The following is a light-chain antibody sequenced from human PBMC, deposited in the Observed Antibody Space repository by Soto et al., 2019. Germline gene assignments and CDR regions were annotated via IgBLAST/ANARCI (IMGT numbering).Light chain of an antibody. CDR2: GAS. Sequence: EVVMTQSPATQSVSPGDRATLSCRASQSVDTNVAWYQQKPGQAPRLLVYGASTRATGIPARFTGFGSGTDFTLTISGLQSDDFAVYYCQQYYNWPPYTFGQGTKLQIK. CDR3: QQYYNWPPYT. V-gene: IGKV3-15*01. CDR1: QSVDTN. J-gene: IGKJ2*01.